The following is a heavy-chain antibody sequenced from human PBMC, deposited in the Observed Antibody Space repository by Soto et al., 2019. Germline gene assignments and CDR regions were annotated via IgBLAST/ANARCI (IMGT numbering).Heavy chain of an antibody. Sequence: SETLYITSTVSSDALSSGGYFYTWVRQPPGKGLEWLGYIYYSGGTNYNPSLKSRVTISLDKSKSQFSLRLISVTAADTAVYYCTREQSDDNYFDPWGQGTLVTVSS. CDR3: TREQSDDNYFDP. V-gene: IGHV4-61*08. J-gene: IGHJ5*02. CDR2: IYYSGGT. D-gene: IGHD6-19*01. CDR1: SDALSSGGYF.